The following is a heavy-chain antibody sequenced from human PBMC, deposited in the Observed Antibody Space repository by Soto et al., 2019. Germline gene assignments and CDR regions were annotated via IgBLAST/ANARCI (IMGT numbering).Heavy chain of an antibody. CDR3: ARDKARQHLGGNYHYVLDV. CDR2: IMHIFRTP. V-gene: IGHV1-69*13. CDR1: GGTFSTSA. J-gene: IGHJ6*01. Sequence: QVQLEPSGAEVKKPGSSGKVSCKASGGTFSTSAIIWVRQAPGQGLEWMGGIMHIFRTPDYEQKFQVRVTITADESTSTADMEVSGLRDDDTAVYYFARDKARQHLGGNYHYVLDVRGQGTTVTVSS.